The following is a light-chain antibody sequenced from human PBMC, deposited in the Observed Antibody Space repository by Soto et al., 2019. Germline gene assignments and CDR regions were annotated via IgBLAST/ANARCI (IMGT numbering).Light chain of an antibody. CDR2: DAS. CDR1: QSVSSY. V-gene: IGKV3-11*01. CDR3: QQRSNWPPLT. Sequence: EIVLTQSPATLSLPPGERATLSCRASQSVSSYLAWYQQKPGQAPRLLIDDASNRATGIPARFSGRGSGTDFTLTTSSREHDDIALYDCQQRSNWPPLTFGGRTNVEIK. J-gene: IGKJ4*01.